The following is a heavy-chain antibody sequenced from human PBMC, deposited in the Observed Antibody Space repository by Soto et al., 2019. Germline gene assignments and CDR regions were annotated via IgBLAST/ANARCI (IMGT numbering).Heavy chain of an antibody. CDR2: IYYSGST. D-gene: IGHD3-3*01. CDR3: ARDVRITIFGVVLSYYMDV. Sequence: SETLSLTCTVSGGSISSYYWSWIRQPPGKGLEWIGYIYYSGSTNYNPSLKSRVTISVDTSKNQFSLKLSSVTAADTAVYYCARDVRITIFGVVLSYYMDVWGKGTTVTVSS. CDR1: GGSISSYY. V-gene: IGHV4-59*01. J-gene: IGHJ6*03.